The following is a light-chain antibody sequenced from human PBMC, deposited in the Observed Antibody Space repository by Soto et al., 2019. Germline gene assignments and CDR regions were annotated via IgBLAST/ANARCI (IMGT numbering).Light chain of an antibody. CDR2: DAS. CDR3: QQRGNWPIT. V-gene: IGKV3D-11*01. J-gene: IGKJ5*01. Sequence: ETVLTQSPATMSLSPGDRVTLSCRASQGIYNYLGWYKQKPGQTPRLLIFDASNRATGIPARFSGSVSGTDFTLTISSLEPEDFAVYYCQQRGNWPITFGQGTRLEIK. CDR1: QGIYNY.